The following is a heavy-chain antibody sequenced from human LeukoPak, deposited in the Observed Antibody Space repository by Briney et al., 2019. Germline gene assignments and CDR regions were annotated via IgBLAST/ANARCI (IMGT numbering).Heavy chain of an antibody. D-gene: IGHD3-9*01. CDR1: GYTFTSYG. V-gene: IGHV1-18*04. Sequence: GASVKVSCKASGYTFTSYGISWVRQAPGQGLEWMGWISAYNGNTNYAQKLQGRVTMTTDTSMSTAYMELRSLRSDDTAVYYCARMGPRYFDWLFAYYFDYWGQGTLVTVSS. CDR3: ARMGPRYFDWLFAYYFDY. J-gene: IGHJ4*02. CDR2: ISAYNGNT.